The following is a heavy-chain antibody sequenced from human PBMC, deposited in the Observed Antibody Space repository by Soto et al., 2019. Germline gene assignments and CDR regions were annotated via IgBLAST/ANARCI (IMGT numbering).Heavy chain of an antibody. D-gene: IGHD1-26*01. J-gene: IGHJ5*02. CDR2: INHSGST. Sequence: SETLSLTCAVYGGSFSGYYWSWIRQPPGKGLEWIGEINHSGSTNYNPSLKSRVTISVDTSKNQFSLKLSSVTAADTAVYYCAREQRSATKTSYNWFDPWGQGTLVTVSS. CDR3: AREQRSATKTSYNWFDP. CDR1: GGSFSGYY. V-gene: IGHV4-34*01.